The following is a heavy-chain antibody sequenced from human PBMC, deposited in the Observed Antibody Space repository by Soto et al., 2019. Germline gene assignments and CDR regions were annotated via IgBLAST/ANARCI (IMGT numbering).Heavy chain of an antibody. CDR3: ARAASFYYDNTGYYHFDY. J-gene: IGHJ4*02. V-gene: IGHV4-31*03. Sequence: SETKSVTCTVAGGSINSGGCYWSWISQHPGKGLEWIGYIYYSGSTYYNPSLKSRVIISVDTSKNQFSLRLRSVTAADTAVYYCARAASFYYDNTGYYHFDYWGQGSLVTVSS. D-gene: IGHD3-22*01. CDR1: GGSINSGGCY. CDR2: IYYSGST.